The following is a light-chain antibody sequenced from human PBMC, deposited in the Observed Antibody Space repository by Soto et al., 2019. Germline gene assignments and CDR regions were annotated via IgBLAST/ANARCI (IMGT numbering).Light chain of an antibody. Sequence: QSVLTQPASVSGSPGQSITISCTGTSSDVGGYNYVSWYQQHPGKAPKLMIYEVSNRPSGVSNRFSGSKSGNTASLTISGLQAEDEADSYCSSYTRSSTLVFGTGTKLTVL. CDR2: EVS. J-gene: IGLJ1*01. CDR3: SSYTRSSTLV. V-gene: IGLV2-14*01. CDR1: SSDVGGYNY.